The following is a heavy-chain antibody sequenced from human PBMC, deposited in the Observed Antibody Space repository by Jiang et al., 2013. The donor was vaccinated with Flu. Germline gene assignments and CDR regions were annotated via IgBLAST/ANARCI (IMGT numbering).Heavy chain of an antibody. D-gene: IGHD6-6*01. CDR3: ARDYGGIAARLWGYFDY. CDR2: ISYDGSNK. CDR1: GFTFSSYA. V-gene: IGHV3-30-3*01. Sequence: RSLRLSCAASGFTFSSYAMHWVRQAPGKGLEWVAVISYDGSNKYYADSVKGRFTISRDNSKNTLYLQMNSLRAEDTAVYYCARDYGGIAARLWGYFDYWGQGTLVTVSS. J-gene: IGHJ4*02.